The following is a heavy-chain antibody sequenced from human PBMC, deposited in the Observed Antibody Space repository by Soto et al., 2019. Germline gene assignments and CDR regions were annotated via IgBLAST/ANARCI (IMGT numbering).Heavy chain of an antibody. CDR3: ARSPNYYYYGFDV. V-gene: IGHV4-61*08. D-gene: IGHD3-10*01. J-gene: IGHJ6*02. CDR2: IYYSGST. Sequence: PSETLSLTCTVSDGSVSSGDYFWSWLRQSPGKRLEWIAYIYYSGSTNYNPSLKSRATISVDTSKSQVSLTLTSMTAADAALYYCARSPNYYYYGFDVWGQGTAVTVS. CDR1: DGSVSSGDYF.